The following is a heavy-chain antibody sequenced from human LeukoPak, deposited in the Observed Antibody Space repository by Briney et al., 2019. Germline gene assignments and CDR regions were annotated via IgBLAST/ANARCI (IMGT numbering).Heavy chain of an antibody. Sequence: GGSLRLSCAASGFTFSSYWMSWVRQAPGEGLKWVAIIKQEGSEKYYVDSVKGRFTISRDNAKNSLYLQMNSLRAEDTAVYYCARASITIFGVVITAPLDYWGQGTLVTVSS. V-gene: IGHV3-7*01. D-gene: IGHD3-3*01. CDR3: ARASITIFGVVITAPLDY. CDR1: GFTFSSYW. CDR2: IKQEGSEK. J-gene: IGHJ4*02.